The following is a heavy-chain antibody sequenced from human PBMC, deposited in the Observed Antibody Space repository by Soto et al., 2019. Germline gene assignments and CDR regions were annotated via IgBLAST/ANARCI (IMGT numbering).Heavy chain of an antibody. J-gene: IGHJ5*02. D-gene: IGHD2-15*01. Sequence: SLKISCKGSGYSFTSYWIGWVRQMPGKGLEWMGIIYPGYSDTKYSPSFQGQVTISDEKSISTACLQWSSLKASDTAIYYCARNLVVAGIGWFDPCGRGTRGAV. CDR1: GYSFTSYW. CDR3: ARNLVVAGIGWFDP. V-gene: IGHV5-51*01. CDR2: IYPGYSDT.